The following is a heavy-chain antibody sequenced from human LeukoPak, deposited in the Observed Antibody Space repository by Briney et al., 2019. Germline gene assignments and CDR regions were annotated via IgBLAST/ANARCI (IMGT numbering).Heavy chain of an antibody. J-gene: IGHJ4*02. Sequence: SETLSLTCTVSGGPISSYYWSWIRQPPGKGLEWIGYIYYSGSTNYNPSLKSRVTISVDTSKNQFSLKLSSVTAADTAVYYCARDSPPDYWGQGTLVTASS. CDR2: IYYSGST. V-gene: IGHV4-59*01. CDR3: ARDSPPDY. CDR1: GGPISSYY.